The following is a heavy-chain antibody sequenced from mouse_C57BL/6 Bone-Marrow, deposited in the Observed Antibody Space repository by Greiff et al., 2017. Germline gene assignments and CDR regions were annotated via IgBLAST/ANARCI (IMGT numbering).Heavy chain of an antibody. CDR3: GTDYGSSYNY. V-gene: IGHV1-64*01. J-gene: IGHJ2*01. CDR1: GYTFTSYW. Sequence: QVQLQQPGAELVKPGASVKLSCKASGYTFTSYWMHWVKQRPGQGLEWIGMIHPNSGSTNYNEKFKSKATLTVDKSSSTAYMPLSRLTSEDSAVYYCGTDYGSSYNYWGQGTTLTVSS. CDR2: IHPNSGST. D-gene: IGHD1-1*01.